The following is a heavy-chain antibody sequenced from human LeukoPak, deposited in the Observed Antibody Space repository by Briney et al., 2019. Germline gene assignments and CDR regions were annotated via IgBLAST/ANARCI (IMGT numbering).Heavy chain of an antibody. CDR2: IYYSGIT. J-gene: IGHJ4*02. Sequence: SETLSLTCTVSGGSISSSSYYWGWIRQPPGKGLEWIGNIYYSGITYYNPSLKSRVTISVDTSKNQFSLKLSSVTAADTAVYYCAREVGRGYTYGSNFWGRGTLVTVSS. D-gene: IGHD5-18*01. CDR3: AREVGRGYTYGSNF. V-gene: IGHV4-39*02. CDR1: GGSISSSSYY.